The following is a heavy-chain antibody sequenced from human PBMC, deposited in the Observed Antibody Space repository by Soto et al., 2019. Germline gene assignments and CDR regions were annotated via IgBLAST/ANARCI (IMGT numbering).Heavy chain of an antibody. CDR1: GFTFSSYW. D-gene: IGHD3-3*01. CDR2: IKQDGSEK. CDR3: ARDKYDFWSGRSQYGMAV. J-gene: IGHJ6*02. Sequence: GGSLRLSCAASGFTFSSYWMSWVRQAPGKWLEWVANIKQDGSEKYYVDSVKGRFTISRDNAKNSLYLQMNSLRAEDTAVEYCARDKYDFWSGRSQYGMAVWGQGTTVTVSS. V-gene: IGHV3-7*01.